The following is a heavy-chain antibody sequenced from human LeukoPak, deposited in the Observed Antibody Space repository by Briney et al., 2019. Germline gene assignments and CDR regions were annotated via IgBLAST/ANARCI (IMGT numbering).Heavy chain of an antibody. CDR1: GFTVSSNY. D-gene: IGHD3-22*01. V-gene: IGHV3-53*01. J-gene: IGHJ4*02. Sequence: GGSLRLSCAASGFTVSSNYMSWVRQAPGKGLEWVSVIYSGGSTYYADSVKGRFTISRDNSKNTLYLQMNSPRAEDTAVYYCASLPEDDYYDSSGLWDYWGQGTLVTVSS. CDR2: IYSGGST. CDR3: ASLPEDDYYDSSGLWDY.